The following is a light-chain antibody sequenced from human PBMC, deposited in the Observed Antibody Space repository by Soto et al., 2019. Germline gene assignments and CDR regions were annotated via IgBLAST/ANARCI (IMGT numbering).Light chain of an antibody. CDR3: QQDGRSQT. CDR1: QSDSSSY. J-gene: IGKJ1*01. CDR2: GAS. V-gene: IGKV3-20*01. Sequence: ENVLTQSPGTLSLSPGEIATLSCRASQSDSSSYLAWYQQKPGQAPRLLIYGASSRATGIPDRFSGSGSGTDFTLTISRLEPEDFAVYHCQQDGRSQTFGQGTKVEI.